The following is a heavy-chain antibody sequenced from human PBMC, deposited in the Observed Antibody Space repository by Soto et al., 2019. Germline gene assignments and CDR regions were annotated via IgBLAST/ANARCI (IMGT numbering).Heavy chain of an antibody. CDR1: GYTFTSYA. V-gene: IGHV1-3*01. J-gene: IGHJ6*02. D-gene: IGHD2-21*02. Sequence: ASVEVSCKASGYTFTSYAMHWVRQAPGQRLEWMGWINAGNGNTKYSQKFQGRVTITRDTSASTAYMELSSLRSEDTAVYYCARRTDCGGDCYSTNPPSGMDVWGQGTTVTVSS. CDR2: INAGNGNT. CDR3: ARRTDCGGDCYSTNPPSGMDV.